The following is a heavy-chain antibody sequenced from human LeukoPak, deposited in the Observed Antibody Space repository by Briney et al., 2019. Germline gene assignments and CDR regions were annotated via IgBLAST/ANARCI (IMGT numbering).Heavy chain of an antibody. CDR2: ISPSGGST. CDR3: ARARTAMFEY. D-gene: IGHD5-18*01. CDR1: GYTFTSNY. Sequence: ASVKVSCKAFGYTFTSNYMHWVRQAPGQGPEWMGVISPSGGSTTYAQKFQGRVTMTRDTSISTAYMELSRLRSDDTAVYYCARARTAMFEYWGQGTLVTVSS. J-gene: IGHJ4*02. V-gene: IGHV1-2*02.